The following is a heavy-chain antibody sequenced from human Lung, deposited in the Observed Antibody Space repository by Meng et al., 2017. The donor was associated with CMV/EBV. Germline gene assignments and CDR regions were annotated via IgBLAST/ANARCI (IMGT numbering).Heavy chain of an antibody. CDR3: ARGPGELYYFDY. J-gene: IGHJ4*02. CDR1: GGTFSSYA. Sequence: CKASGGTFSSYAISWVRQSPGQGLEWMGGIIPIFGTANYAQKFQGRVTITTDESTSTAYMELSRLRSEDTAVYYCARGPGELYYFDYWGQGTLVTVSS. V-gene: IGHV1-69*05. D-gene: IGHD3-16*01. CDR2: IIPIFGTA.